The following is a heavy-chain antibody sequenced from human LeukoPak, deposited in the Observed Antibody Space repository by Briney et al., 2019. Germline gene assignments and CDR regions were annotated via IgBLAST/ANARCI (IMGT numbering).Heavy chain of an antibody. CDR3: ASLASYCGGDCYSDFDY. CDR1: GFTFSSYS. CDR2: ISSSSSYI. Sequence: GGSLRLSCAASGFTFSSYSMNWVRQAPGKGLEWVSSISSSSSYIYYADSVKGRFTISRDNAKNSLYLQMNSLRAEDTAVYYCASLASYCGGDCYSDFDYWGQGTLVTVSS. J-gene: IGHJ4*02. D-gene: IGHD2-21*02. V-gene: IGHV3-21*01.